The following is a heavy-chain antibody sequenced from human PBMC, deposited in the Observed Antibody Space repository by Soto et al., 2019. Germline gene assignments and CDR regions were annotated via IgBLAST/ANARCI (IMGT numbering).Heavy chain of an antibody. D-gene: IGHD4-17*01. J-gene: IGHJ6*03. CDR3: ARTTVTASYYYMDV. CDR1: GYTFTNYG. V-gene: IGHV1-18*01. Sequence: QVQLVQSGAEVKQPGASVKVSCKASGYTFTNYGFTWVRQAPGQGLEWLGWISTYNGNTKYAQKVQGRLTMTTDTSTSNANMELTSLRSDATALYYCARTTVTASYYYMDVWGKGSTVTVSS. CDR2: ISTYNGNT.